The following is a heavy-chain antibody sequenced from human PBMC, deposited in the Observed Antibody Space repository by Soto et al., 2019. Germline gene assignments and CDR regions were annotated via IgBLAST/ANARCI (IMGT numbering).Heavy chain of an antibody. CDR1: GGCISSYY. V-gene: IGHV4-4*07. D-gene: IGHD6-13*01. CDR3: ARVGIAAAGTWDWFAP. CDR2: IYTSGST. Sequence: SETLAITCTVSGGCISSYYWTWIRQPAGKGLEWIGRIYTSGSTNYNPSLKGRVTMSVDTSKNQFSLKLSSVTAADTAVYYCARVGIAAAGTWDWFAPWGQVTLVTVS. J-gene: IGHJ5*02.